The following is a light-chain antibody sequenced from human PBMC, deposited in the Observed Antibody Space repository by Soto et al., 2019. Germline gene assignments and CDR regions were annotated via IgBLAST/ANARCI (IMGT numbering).Light chain of an antibody. CDR3: AAWDDSLDAYV. Sequence: QSALTQSPSASGTPGQRVAVSCSGGSSNIGRNSVNWYLHLPGTAPKLLIYTNDQRPSGVPDRFSGSKSGASASLVISGLQSEDEADYYCAAWDDSLDAYVFGTGTKLTVL. J-gene: IGLJ1*01. CDR2: TND. V-gene: IGLV1-44*01. CDR1: SSNIGRNS.